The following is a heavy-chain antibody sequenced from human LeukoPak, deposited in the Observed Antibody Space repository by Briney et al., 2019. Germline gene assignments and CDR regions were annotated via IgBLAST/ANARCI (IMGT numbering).Heavy chain of an antibody. Sequence: GGSLRLSCEASGFTFNTYSMNWVRQAPGKGLEWVSVICSGGSTYYADSVKGRFTISRDNSKNTLFLQMNSLRVDDTAVYYCAGGLGRLVRYWGQGTLVTVSS. CDR2: ICSGGST. CDR3: AGGLGRLVRY. CDR1: GFTFNTYS. V-gene: IGHV3-66*01. D-gene: IGHD2-15*01. J-gene: IGHJ4*02.